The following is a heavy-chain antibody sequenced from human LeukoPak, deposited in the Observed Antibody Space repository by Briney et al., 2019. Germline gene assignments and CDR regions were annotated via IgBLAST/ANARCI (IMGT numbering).Heavy chain of an antibody. CDR1: GGSISSGSYY. D-gene: IGHD4-11*01. CDR3: AREADYKIPGYYYYYYMDV. Sequence: SETLSLTCTVSGGSISSGSYYWSWIWQPAGKGLEWIGRIYTSGSTNYNPSLKSRVTVSVDTSKNQFSLKLSSVTAADTAVYYCAREADYKIPGYYYYYYMDVWGKGTTVTISS. V-gene: IGHV4-61*02. J-gene: IGHJ6*03. CDR2: IYTSGST.